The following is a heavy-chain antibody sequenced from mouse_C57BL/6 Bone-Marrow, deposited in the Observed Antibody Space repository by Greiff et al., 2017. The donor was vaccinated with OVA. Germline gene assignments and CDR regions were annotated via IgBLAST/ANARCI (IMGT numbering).Heavy chain of an antibody. J-gene: IGHJ1*03. CDR3: AGGVAPTDFDV. CDR2: INPNNGGT. CDR1: GYTFTDYY. V-gene: IGHV1-26*01. Sequence: VQLQQSGPELVKPGASVKISCKASGYTFTDYYMNWVKQSHGKSLEWIGDINPNNGGTSYNQKFKGKATLTVDKSSSTAYMELRSLTSEDSAVYYWAGGVAPTDFDVWGTGTTVTVSS. D-gene: IGHD1-3*01.